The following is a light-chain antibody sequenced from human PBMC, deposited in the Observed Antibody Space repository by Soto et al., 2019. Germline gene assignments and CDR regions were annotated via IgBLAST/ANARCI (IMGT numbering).Light chain of an antibody. J-gene: IGLJ3*02. V-gene: IGLV1-44*01. Sequence: QSVPTQPPSASGTPGQRVTITCYGDNSNIASNSVNWYQQLPGTAPKLLIYSDNERPSGVPDRFSASMSSASAFLTISGLQPDDDDEDYYSSWACSIDNLMFGGGTKLTVL. CDR2: SDN. CDR3: SSWACSIDNLM. CDR1: NSNIASNS.